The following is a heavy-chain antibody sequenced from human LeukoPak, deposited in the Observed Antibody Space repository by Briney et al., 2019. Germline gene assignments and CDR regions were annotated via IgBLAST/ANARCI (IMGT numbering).Heavy chain of an antibody. V-gene: IGHV4-39*07. D-gene: IGHD3-22*01. CDR3: AGAGDSSDFDY. Sequence: PSETLSLTCTVSGGSISSSSYYWGWIRQPPGKGLEWIGSIYYSGSTYYNPSLKSRVTISVDTSKNQFSLKLSSVTAADTAVYYCAGAGDSSDFDYWGQGTLVTVSS. CDR1: GGSISSSSYY. J-gene: IGHJ4*02. CDR2: IYYSGST.